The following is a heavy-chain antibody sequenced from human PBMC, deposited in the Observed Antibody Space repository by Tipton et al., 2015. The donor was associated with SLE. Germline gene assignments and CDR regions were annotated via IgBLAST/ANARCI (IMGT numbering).Heavy chain of an antibody. CDR2: MYISGST. V-gene: IGHV4-61*02. J-gene: IGHJ3*02. CDR1: GGSISSGNYY. D-gene: IGHD3-22*01. Sequence: TLSLTCTVSGGSISSGNYYWSWIRQPAGKGLEWIGRMYISGSTDYKPSLKRRVTTSLDTSKNQFSLKLTSVTAADTAIYYCARVDSSAHDAFDIWGQGTTVTVSS. CDR3: ARVDSSAHDAFDI.